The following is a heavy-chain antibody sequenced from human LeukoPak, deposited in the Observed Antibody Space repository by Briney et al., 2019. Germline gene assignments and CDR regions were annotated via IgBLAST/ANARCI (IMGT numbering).Heavy chain of an antibody. CDR3: ARASITMVRGVIGMLFDY. D-gene: IGHD3-10*01. V-gene: IGHV4-30-4*01. J-gene: IGHJ4*02. CDR1: GASISSGDYY. CDR2: IYNSGSN. Sequence: SETLSLTCTVSGASISSGDYYWSWIRQPPGKGLEWIGYIYNSGSNYYNPSLKSRVTISVDTSKNQFSLKLSSVTAADTAVYYCARASITMVRGVIGMLFDYWGQGTLVTVSS.